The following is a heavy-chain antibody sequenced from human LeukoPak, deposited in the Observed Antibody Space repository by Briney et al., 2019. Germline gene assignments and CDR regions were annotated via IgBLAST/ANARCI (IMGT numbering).Heavy chain of an antibody. V-gene: IGHV3-23*01. D-gene: IGHD6-19*01. CDR2: ISGSGGSA. CDR1: LFTPISDA. Sequence: GSLRLSCADPLFTPISDAMSGVREAPERRLERVSAISGSGGSAYYADSVKGRFTISRDNSKNTLYLQMNSLRAEDTAVYYCAGFRSGWYGVDWFDPWGQGTLVTVSS. J-gene: IGHJ5*02. CDR3: AGFRSGWYGVDWFDP.